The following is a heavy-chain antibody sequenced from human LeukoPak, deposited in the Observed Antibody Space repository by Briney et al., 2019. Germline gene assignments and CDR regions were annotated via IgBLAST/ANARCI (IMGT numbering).Heavy chain of an antibody. CDR2: IYYSGST. J-gene: IGHJ4*02. Sequence: SETLSLTCTVSGXSISSYYWSWIRQPPGKGLEWIGYIYYSGSTNYNPSLKSRVTISVDTSKDQFSLKLSSVTAADTAVYYCARGGIQLWDFDYWGQGTLVTVSS. CDR1: GXSISSYY. CDR3: ARGGIQLWDFDY. D-gene: IGHD5-18*01. V-gene: IGHV4-59*01.